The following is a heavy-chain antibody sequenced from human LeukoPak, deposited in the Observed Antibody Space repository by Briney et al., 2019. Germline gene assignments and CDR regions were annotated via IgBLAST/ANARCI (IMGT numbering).Heavy chain of an antibody. CDR2: ISSSGNTT. Sequence: PGGSLRLSCAASGFTFSDYCMSWIRQAPGKGLECVSYISSSGNTTYHADSVKGRFTISSDNAKNSLYLQMSSLRAEDTAVYYCARDIYPNYYDSSGAFDYWGQGTLVTVSS. J-gene: IGHJ4*02. D-gene: IGHD3-22*01. CDR1: GFTFSDYC. CDR3: ARDIYPNYYDSSGAFDY. V-gene: IGHV3-11*04.